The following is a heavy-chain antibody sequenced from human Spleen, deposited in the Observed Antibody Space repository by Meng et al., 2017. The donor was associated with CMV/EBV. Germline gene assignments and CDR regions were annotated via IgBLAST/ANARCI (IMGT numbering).Heavy chain of an antibody. CDR3: ARDRDHWLGVVDY. CDR1: GFTFRGFC. V-gene: IGHV3-30*04. CDR2: ISYDGSDS. D-gene: IGHD1-14*01. Sequence: ASGFTFRGFCLPWVRQSPGKGLDWVPVISYDGSDSYYADSVKGRFTISRDNSKNTLYLQMNSLRAEDTAVYYCARDRDHWLGVVDYWGQGALVTVSS. J-gene: IGHJ4*02.